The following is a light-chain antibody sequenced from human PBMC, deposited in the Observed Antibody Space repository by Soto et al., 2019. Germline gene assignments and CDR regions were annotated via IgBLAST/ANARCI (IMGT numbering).Light chain of an antibody. CDR2: AS. V-gene: IGKV3-20*01. CDR1: QSVSDSY. J-gene: IGKJ3*01. CDR3: QHYGTSAL. Sequence: IVLTQSPGTLSLSPGERATLSCRASQSVSDSYLAWYQQKPGQAPRLLIYASSRATGIPDRFSGSGSGTDFTLSISRLEPEDFAVYCCQHYGTSALFGPGTRVDIK.